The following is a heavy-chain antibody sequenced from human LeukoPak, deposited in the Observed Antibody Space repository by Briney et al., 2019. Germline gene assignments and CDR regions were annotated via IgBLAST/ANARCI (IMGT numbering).Heavy chain of an antibody. D-gene: IGHD2-2*01. CDR1: GFTFSSYA. V-gene: IGHV3-23*01. J-gene: IGHJ4*02. Sequence: GGSLRLSCAASGFTFSSYAMSWVRQAPGKGLEWVSAISDSGDSTYYPDSVKGRFTISRDNSKNTLYLQMNSLRADDTAVYCCVGYCASSSCPGGYWGQGTLVTVSS. CDR3: VGYCASSSCPGGY. CDR2: ISDSGDST.